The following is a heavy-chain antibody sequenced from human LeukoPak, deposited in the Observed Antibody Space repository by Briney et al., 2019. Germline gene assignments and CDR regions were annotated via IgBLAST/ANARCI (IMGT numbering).Heavy chain of an antibody. D-gene: IGHD3-3*01. CDR2: INHSGST. CDR1: GGSFSDSS. CDR3: GIKIYDPTIAHYYYFYMDV. V-gene: IGHV4-34*01. J-gene: IGHJ6*03. Sequence: SETLSLTCAVAGGSFSDSSWSWIRQTPGKGLEWIGEINHSGSTNYNPSLKSRLNISVDTSKRRFSVQLSPVTAADAPVYYCGIKIYDPTIAHYYYFYMDVWGKRTTVTIS.